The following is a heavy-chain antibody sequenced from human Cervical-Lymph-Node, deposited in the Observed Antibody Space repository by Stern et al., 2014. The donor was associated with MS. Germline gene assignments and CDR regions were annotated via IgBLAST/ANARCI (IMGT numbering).Heavy chain of an antibody. J-gene: IGHJ4*02. V-gene: IGHV3-30*18. D-gene: IGHD5-24*01. Sequence: QVQLVQSGGGVVQPGRSLRLSCAVSGFSFRTYGMHWVRQAPDKGLEWVAVISYDGSNKYYADSVRGRFTISRDNSRDTLYLQMNSLRAEDTAVYYCAKGGGYKYYLDYWGQGTLVTVSS. CDR3: AKGGGYKYYLDY. CDR1: GFSFRTYG. CDR2: ISYDGSNK.